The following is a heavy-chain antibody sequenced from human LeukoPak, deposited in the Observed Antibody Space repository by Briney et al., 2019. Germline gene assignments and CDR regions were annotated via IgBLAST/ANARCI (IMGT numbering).Heavy chain of an antibody. Sequence: PSETLSLTCAVSGYSISSGYYWGWIRQPPGKGLEWIGSIYHSGSTYYNPSLKSRVTISVDTSKNQFSLKLSSVTAADTAVYYCARDRIVVVVAASILYGFDPWGQGTLVTVSS. CDR2: IYHSGST. CDR3: ARDRIVVVVAASILYGFDP. J-gene: IGHJ5*02. CDR1: GYSISSGYY. V-gene: IGHV4-38-2*02. D-gene: IGHD2-15*01.